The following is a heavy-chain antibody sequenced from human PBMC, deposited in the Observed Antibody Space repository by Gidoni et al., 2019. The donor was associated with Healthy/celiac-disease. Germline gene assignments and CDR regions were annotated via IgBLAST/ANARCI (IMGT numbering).Heavy chain of an antibody. CDR3: ARGGSGSNNYYYYYGMDV. CDR1: GGSIRRRTW. CDR2: SYHSGGT. J-gene: IGHJ6*02. D-gene: IGHD3-10*01. V-gene: IGHV4-4*02. Sequence: VQLQESGPGLVKPSGTLPLTRADSGGSIRRRTWWSWVRQPPGKGLEWIGESYHSGGTNYNPSLKSRVTISVDKSKNQFSLKLSSVPAADTAVYYCARGGSGSNNYYYYYGMDVWGQGTTVTVSS.